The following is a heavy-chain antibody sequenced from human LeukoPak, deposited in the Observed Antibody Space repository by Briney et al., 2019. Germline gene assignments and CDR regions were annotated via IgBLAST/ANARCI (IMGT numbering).Heavy chain of an antibody. CDR2: IKQDGSKK. Sequence: GGSLRLSCVASGFPFSSYWMTWVRQAPGKGLEWVPNIKQDGSKKSYVDSVKGRFTISRDNAKNSLYLQMNSLRAEDTAIYYCTRVGYIDEGIDYWGQGTLVTVSS. CDR3: TRVGYIDEGIDY. D-gene: IGHD5-24*01. J-gene: IGHJ4*02. CDR1: GFPFSSYW. V-gene: IGHV3-7*04.